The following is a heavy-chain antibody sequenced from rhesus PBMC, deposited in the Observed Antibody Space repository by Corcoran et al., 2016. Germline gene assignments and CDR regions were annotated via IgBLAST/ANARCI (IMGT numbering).Heavy chain of an antibody. J-gene: IGHJ4*01. V-gene: IGHV4-173*01. CDR2: ISGSGEST. Sequence: QLQLQESGPGLVKPSETLSLTCAVSGGSISSYYWSWIRQPPGKGLEWIGRISGSGESTDSNPALKSRVTISTDTSKNQFSLKLSSVTAADTAVYYCARGFGVINLDYWGQGVLVTVSS. CDR3: ARGFGVINLDY. CDR1: GGSISSYY. D-gene: IGHD3-34*01.